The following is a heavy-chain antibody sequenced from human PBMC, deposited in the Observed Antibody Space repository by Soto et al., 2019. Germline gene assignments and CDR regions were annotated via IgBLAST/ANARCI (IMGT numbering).Heavy chain of an antibody. D-gene: IGHD3-9*01. J-gene: IGHJ4*02. V-gene: IGHV4-34*01. Sequence: SSETLSLTCAVYGGSFSGYYWSWIRQPPGKGLEWIGEINHSGSTNYNPSLKSRVTISVDTSKNQFSLKLSSVTAADTAVYYCARTEDYYDILTGYYPSHFDYWGQGTLVTVSS. CDR2: INHSGST. CDR1: GGSFSGYY. CDR3: ARTEDYYDILTGYYPSHFDY.